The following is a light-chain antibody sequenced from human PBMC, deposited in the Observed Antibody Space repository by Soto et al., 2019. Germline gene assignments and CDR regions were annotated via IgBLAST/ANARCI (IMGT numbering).Light chain of an antibody. CDR1: SSNIGAGYD. V-gene: IGLV1-40*01. Sequence: QSVLTQPPSVSGAPGQRVIISCTGSSSNIGAGYDVHWYQQVAGSAPKLVIYGDTNRPSGVPGRFSGSKSGTSASLAITGLQAEDEADYYCQSFDDSRSGSRVFGGGTKLTVL. CDR3: QSFDDSRSGSRV. CDR2: GDT. J-gene: IGLJ3*02.